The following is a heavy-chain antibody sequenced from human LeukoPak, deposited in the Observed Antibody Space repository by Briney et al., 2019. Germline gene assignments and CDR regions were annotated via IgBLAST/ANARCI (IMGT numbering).Heavy chain of an antibody. D-gene: IGHD4-17*01. CDR3: AATVTTPNYYYYGMDV. V-gene: IGHV3-33*01. CDR2: IWYDGSNK. CDR1: GFTFSSYG. Sequence: GRSLRLSCAASGFTFSSYGMHWVRQAPGKGLEWVAVIWYDGSNKYYADSVKGRFTISRDNSKNTLYLQMNSLRAEDTAVYYCAATVTTPNYYYYGMDVWGQGTTVTVSS. J-gene: IGHJ6*02.